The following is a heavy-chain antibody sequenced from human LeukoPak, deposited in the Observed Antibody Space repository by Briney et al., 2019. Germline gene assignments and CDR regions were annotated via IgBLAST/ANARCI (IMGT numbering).Heavy chain of an antibody. V-gene: IGHV1-8*03. CDR3: ARVVDCSSTDCYSGYYYYAMDV. D-gene: IGHD2-2*01. J-gene: IGHJ6*02. CDR2: MNPNSGNT. Sequence: ASVKVSCKASGYTFTNYDINWVRQATGQGLEWMGWMNPNSGNTGYAQKFQGRVTTTRNTSISTAYMELSSLRSEDTAVYYCARVVDCSSTDCYSGYYYYAMDVWGQGTTVTVSS. CDR1: GYTFTNYD.